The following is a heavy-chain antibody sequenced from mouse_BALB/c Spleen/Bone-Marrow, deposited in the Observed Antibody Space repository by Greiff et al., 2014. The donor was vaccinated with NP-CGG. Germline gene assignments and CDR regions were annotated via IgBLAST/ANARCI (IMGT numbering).Heavy chain of an antibody. CDR1: GFTFSSYG. Sequence: EVKLVESGGGLVQPGGSLKLSCAASGFTFSSYGMPWVRQTPDKRLELVASINSNGGSTYYPDSVKGRFTISRDNAKNTLSLQMSSLKSEDTAMYYCARGNYGNYVDYFDYWGQGTTLTVSS. J-gene: IGHJ2*01. V-gene: IGHV5-6-3*01. CDR3: ARGNYGNYVDYFDY. D-gene: IGHD2-1*01. CDR2: INSNGGST.